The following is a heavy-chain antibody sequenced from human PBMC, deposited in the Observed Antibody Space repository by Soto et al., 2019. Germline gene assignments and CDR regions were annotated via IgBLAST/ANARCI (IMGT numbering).Heavy chain of an antibody. V-gene: IGHV1-69*13. D-gene: IGHD2-2*01. J-gene: IGHJ6*02. CDR1: GGTFSSYA. CDR3: ARDSNVVVVPAATYYYYGMDV. Sequence: SVKVSCKASGGTFSSYAISWVRQAPGQGLEWMGGIIPIFGTANYAQKFQGRVTITADESTSTAYMELSSLRSEDTAVYYCARDSNVVVVPAATYYYYGMDVWGQGTTVPVSS. CDR2: IIPIFGTA.